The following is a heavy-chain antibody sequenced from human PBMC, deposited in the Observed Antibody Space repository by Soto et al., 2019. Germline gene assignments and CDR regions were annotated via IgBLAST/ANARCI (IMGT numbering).Heavy chain of an antibody. Sequence: SETLSLTCAVSGGSISSSNWWSWVSTPPGKGLEWIGEIYHSGSTNYNPSLKSRVTISVDKSKNQFSLKLSSVTAADTAVYYCARRFGSGSYYRVNYYGMDVWGQGTTVTVSS. D-gene: IGHD3-10*01. J-gene: IGHJ6*02. V-gene: IGHV4-4*02. CDR2: IYHSGST. CDR1: GGSISSSNW. CDR3: ARRFGSGSYYRVNYYGMDV.